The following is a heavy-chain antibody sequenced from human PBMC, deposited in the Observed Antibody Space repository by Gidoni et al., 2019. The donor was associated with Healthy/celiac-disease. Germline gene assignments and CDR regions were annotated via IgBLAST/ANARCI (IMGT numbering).Heavy chain of an antibody. CDR3: ARGLRYSSGWYARGWFDP. Sequence: QVHLQQWRAGLLKPSETLSLTCAIYGGSFSGYHWSWIRQSPGKGLEWIGEINHSGSTNYNPSLTSRVTISVDTSKNQFSLKLSSVTAADTAVYYCARGLRYSSGWYARGWFDPWGQGTLVTVSS. CDR2: INHSGST. CDR1: GGSFSGYH. V-gene: IGHV4-34*01. D-gene: IGHD6-19*01. J-gene: IGHJ5*02.